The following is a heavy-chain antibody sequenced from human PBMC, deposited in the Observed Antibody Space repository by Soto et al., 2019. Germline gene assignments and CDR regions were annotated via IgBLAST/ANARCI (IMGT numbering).Heavy chain of an antibody. CDR3: ARDPGGYDSSGAYYYYGMDV. CDR1: GFTFSSYD. D-gene: IGHD3-22*01. V-gene: IGHV3-13*01. CDR2: IGTAGDT. J-gene: IGHJ6*02. Sequence: EVQLVESEGGLVQPGGSLRLSCAASGFTFSSYDMHWVRQATGKGLEWVSAIGTAGDTYYPGSVKGRFTISRENAKNSLYLQMNSLRAEDTAVYYCARDPGGYDSSGAYYYYGMDVWGQGTTVTVSS.